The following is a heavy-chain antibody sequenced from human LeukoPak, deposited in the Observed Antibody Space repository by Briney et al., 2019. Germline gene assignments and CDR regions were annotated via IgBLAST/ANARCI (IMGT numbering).Heavy chain of an antibody. V-gene: IGHV3-9*01. CDR1: GFTFDDYA. CDR2: ISWNSGSI. D-gene: IGHD3-3*01. J-gene: IGHJ4*02. Sequence: PGRSLRLSCAASGFTFDDYAMHWVRQAPGKGLEWVSGISWNSGSIGYADSVKGRFTISRDNAKNSLYLQMNSLRAEDTAVYYCSWSGEADWGQGILVTVSS. CDR3: SWSGEAD.